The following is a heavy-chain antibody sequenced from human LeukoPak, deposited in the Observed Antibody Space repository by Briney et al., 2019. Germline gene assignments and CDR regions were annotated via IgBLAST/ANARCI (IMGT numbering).Heavy chain of an antibody. CDR2: MNPNSGNT. D-gene: IGHD3-10*01. Sequence: ASVKVSCKASGYTFTSYAMNWVRQAPGQGLEWMGWMNPNSGNTGYAQKFQGRVTMTRNTSISTAYMELSSLRSEDTAVYYCARGGNYYGSGSYYLPWFDPWGQGTLVTVSS. CDR3: ARGGNYYGSGSYYLPWFDP. V-gene: IGHV1-8*02. J-gene: IGHJ5*02. CDR1: GYTFTSYA.